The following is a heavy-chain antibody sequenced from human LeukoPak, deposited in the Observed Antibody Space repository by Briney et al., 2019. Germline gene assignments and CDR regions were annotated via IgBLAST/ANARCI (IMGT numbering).Heavy chain of an antibody. CDR3: AKDSGFHCSSTGCYKGYFDY. D-gene: IGHD2-2*02. V-gene: IGHV3-53*01. J-gene: IGHJ4*02. CDR1: GFTVSSNY. CDR2: IYSGGST. Sequence: GGSLRLSCAASGFTVSSNYMSWVRQAPGKGLEWGSVIYSGGSTYYADSVKGRFTISRDNSKNRPCSPMNSLRDEDTAVYYCAKDSGFHCSSTGCYKGYFDYWGQGTLVTVSS.